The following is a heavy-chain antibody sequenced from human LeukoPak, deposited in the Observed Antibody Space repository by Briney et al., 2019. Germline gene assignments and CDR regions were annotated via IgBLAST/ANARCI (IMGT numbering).Heavy chain of an antibody. J-gene: IGHJ5*02. CDR2: ISGYDGGT. CDR3: ARGRMTPQYTWFDP. V-gene: IGHV1-18*01. Sequence: GASVKVSCKASGYTFTEYGVNWVRQAPGQGLEWMGWISGYDGGTNYAQKVQGRVTLTTDTYTNTAYMELRSLRPDDTAMYYCARGRMTPQYTWFDPWGQGALVTVSS. D-gene: IGHD1-14*01. CDR1: GYTFTEYG.